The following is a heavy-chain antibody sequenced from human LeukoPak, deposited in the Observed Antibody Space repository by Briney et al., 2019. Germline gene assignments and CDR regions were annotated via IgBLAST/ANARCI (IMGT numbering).Heavy chain of an antibody. V-gene: IGHV3-30*02. Sequence: QAGGSLRLSCAASGFTFSTYSMNWVRQAPGKGLEWVAFIRYDGSNKYYADSVKGRFTISRDNAKNSLYLQMNSLRAEDTAVYYCARGHYYMDVWGKGTTVTVSS. J-gene: IGHJ6*03. CDR1: GFTFSTYS. CDR2: IRYDGSNK. CDR3: ARGHYYMDV.